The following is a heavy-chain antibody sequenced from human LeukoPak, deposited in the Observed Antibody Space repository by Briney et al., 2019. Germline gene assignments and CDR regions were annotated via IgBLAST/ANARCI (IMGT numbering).Heavy chain of an antibody. J-gene: IGHJ4*02. D-gene: IGHD6-6*01. CDR2: INSNGGGT. CDR3: ARTSIAARRADFDY. V-gene: IGHV1-2*02. Sequence: ASVKVSCKTSGYTFTDYYIHWMRQAPGQGLEWMGWINSNGGGTSYAQKFQGRVTLTRDTPTRTAFMELNRLTSDDTAVYYCARTSIAARRADFDYWGQGTVVTVSS. CDR1: GYTFTDYY.